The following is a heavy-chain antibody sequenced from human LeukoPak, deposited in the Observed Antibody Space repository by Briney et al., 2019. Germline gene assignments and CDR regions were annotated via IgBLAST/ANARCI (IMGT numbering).Heavy chain of an antibody. Sequence: SETLSLTCTVSGGSVSRGSYFWSWIRQPPGKGLEWIGYIYYSGSTKYNPSLKRRVTISLDTSKNQFSLKLTSVTAADPAVYYCARDRAVAGNDAFDIWGHGTMVTVSS. V-gene: IGHV4-61*01. CDR1: GGSVSRGSYF. D-gene: IGHD6-19*01. CDR2: IYYSGST. J-gene: IGHJ3*02. CDR3: ARDRAVAGNDAFDI.